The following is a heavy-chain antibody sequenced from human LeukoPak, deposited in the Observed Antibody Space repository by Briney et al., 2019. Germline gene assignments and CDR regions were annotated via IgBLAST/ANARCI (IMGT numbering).Heavy chain of an antibody. V-gene: IGHV1-8*01. CDR2: MNPNSGNT. CDR1: GYTFTSYD. Sequence: GASVKVSCKASGYTFTSYDINCVRQATGQGLEWMGWMNPNSGNTGYAQKFQGRVTMTRNTSISTAYMELSSLRSEDTAVYYCARGSEGYYYYYGMDVWGQGPTVTVSS. CDR3: ARGSEGYYYYYGMDV. J-gene: IGHJ6*02.